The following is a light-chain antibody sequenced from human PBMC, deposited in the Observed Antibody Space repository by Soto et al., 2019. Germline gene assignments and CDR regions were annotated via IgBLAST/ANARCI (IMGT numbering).Light chain of an antibody. CDR2: EAS. V-gene: IGKV3-11*01. CDR3: QQYGDSPLT. J-gene: IGKJ1*01. Sequence: EIVLTQSPATLSLSPGERATLSCRASQTVSSSLAWYQQKPGQAPRLLIYEASNRATGIPARFSGSGSGADFTLTISSLEPEDFALYYCQQYGDSPLTFGQGTNVEI. CDR1: QTVSSS.